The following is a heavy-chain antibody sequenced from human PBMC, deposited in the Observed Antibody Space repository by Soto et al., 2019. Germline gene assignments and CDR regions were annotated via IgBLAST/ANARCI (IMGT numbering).Heavy chain of an antibody. CDR1: GYTFTDYS. Sequence: ASVKVSCKASGYTFTDYSISWVRQAPGQGLEWMGWISPYNGNINYAQSLQGRVTMTTDTSTRITYMELRSLTSDDTAVYYCARRNDYADSWGQGTLVTVSS. CDR3: ARRNDYADS. CDR2: ISPYNGNI. J-gene: IGHJ4*02. V-gene: IGHV1-18*01.